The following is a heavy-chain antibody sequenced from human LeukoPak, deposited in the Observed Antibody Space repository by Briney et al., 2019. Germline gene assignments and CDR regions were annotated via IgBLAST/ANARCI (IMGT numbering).Heavy chain of an antibody. CDR1: GGSISSYY. Sequence: SETLSLTCTVSGGSISSYYWSWIRQPPGKGLEWIGYIYYSGSTNYNPSPKSRVTISVDTSKNQFSLKLSSVTAADTAVYYCARDLETGTTSRRFDYWGQGTLVTVSS. V-gene: IGHV4-59*01. D-gene: IGHD1-7*01. CDR2: IYYSGST. CDR3: ARDLETGTTSRRFDY. J-gene: IGHJ4*02.